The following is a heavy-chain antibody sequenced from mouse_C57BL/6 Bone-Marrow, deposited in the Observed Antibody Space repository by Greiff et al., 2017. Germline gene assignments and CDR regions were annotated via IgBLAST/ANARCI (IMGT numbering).Heavy chain of an antibody. CDR3: ARTRSVDY. CDR2: INPNNGGT. J-gene: IGHJ2*01. V-gene: IGHV1-26*01. D-gene: IGHD1-3*01. Sequence: EVQLQQSGPELVKPGASVKISCKASGYTFTDYYMNWVKQSHGKSLEWIGDINPNNGGTSYNQKFKGKATLTVDKSSSTAYMELRSLTSEDSAVYYCARTRSVDYWGQGTTLTVSS. CDR1: GYTFTDYY.